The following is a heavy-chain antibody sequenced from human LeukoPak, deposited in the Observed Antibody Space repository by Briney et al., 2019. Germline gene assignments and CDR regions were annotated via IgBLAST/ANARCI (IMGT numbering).Heavy chain of an antibody. CDR1: GGSIRSYY. CDR3: ASTPTYYYYGMDV. J-gene: IGHJ6*02. V-gene: IGHV4-59*12. Sequence: SETLSLTCTVSGGSIRSYYWSWIRQPPGKGLEWIGYIYYSGSTNYNPSLKSRVTISVDRSKNQFSLKLSSVTAADTAVYYCASTPTYYYYGMDVWGQGTTVTVSS. CDR2: IYYSGST.